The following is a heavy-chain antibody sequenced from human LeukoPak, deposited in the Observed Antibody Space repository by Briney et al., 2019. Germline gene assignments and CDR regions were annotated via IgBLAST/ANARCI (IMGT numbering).Heavy chain of an antibody. V-gene: IGHV3-15*01. CDR2: IKSKTDGGTT. CDR1: GFTFSNAW. J-gene: IGHJ4*02. D-gene: IGHD1-26*01. Sequence: GGSLRLSCAASGFTFSNAWMSWVRQAPGKGLEWVGRIKSKTDGGTTDYAAPVKGRFTISRDDSKNTLYLQMNSLKTEDTAVYYCTTDPVVGAAVDYWGQGTLVTVSS. CDR3: TTDPVVGAAVDY.